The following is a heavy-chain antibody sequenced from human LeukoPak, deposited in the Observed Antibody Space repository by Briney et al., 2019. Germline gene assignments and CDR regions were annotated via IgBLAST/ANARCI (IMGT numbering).Heavy chain of an antibody. V-gene: IGHV5-51*01. J-gene: IGHJ3*02. Sequence: GESLKISCKGSGYSFTNYWIGWVRQMPGKGLEWMGIIYPGDSDTRYNPSFQGQVTISADKSISTAYLQWSSLKASDTAMYYCARPDDYGGKPAAFDIWGQGTMVTVSS. CDR2: IYPGDSDT. CDR1: GYSFTNYW. D-gene: IGHD4-23*01. CDR3: ARPDDYGGKPAAFDI.